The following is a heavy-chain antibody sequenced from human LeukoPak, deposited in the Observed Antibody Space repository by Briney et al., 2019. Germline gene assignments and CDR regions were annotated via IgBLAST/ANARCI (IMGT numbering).Heavy chain of an antibody. J-gene: IGHJ4*02. Sequence: GESLKISCKGSEYSFTSYWIGWVRQMPGKGLEWMGIIYPGDSDTRYSPSFQGQVTISADKSISTAYLQWSSLKASDTAMYYCARLLNGDPHSYYFDYWGQGTLVTVSS. CDR2: IYPGDSDT. D-gene: IGHD4-17*01. CDR1: EYSFTSYW. V-gene: IGHV5-51*01. CDR3: ARLLNGDPHSYYFDY.